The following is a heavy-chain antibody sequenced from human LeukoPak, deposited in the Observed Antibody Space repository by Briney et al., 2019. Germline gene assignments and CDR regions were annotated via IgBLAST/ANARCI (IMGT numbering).Heavy chain of an antibody. J-gene: IGHJ4*02. CDR1: RNTFTNYW. CDR3: ARLSTRLLDH. V-gene: IGHV5-51*01. D-gene: IGHD3-3*01. Sequence: GESLKISCKGSRNTFTNYWIGWVRQLPGKGLEWMGIIFPGDSETRYSPSFQGQVTMSVDKSTSTAYLQWASLKASDAAIYFCARLSTRLLDHWGQGTRVTVSS. CDR2: IFPGDSET.